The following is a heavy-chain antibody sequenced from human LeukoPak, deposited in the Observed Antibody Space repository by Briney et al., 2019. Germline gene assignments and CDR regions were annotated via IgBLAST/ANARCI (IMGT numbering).Heavy chain of an antibody. CDR3: ERVLMPRDSSGYSYPGGFDY. V-gene: IGHV3-21*01. Sequence: GGSLRLSCAASGFTFSIYSMNWVRQAPGKGLEWGSSISSSSSYVYYADSVNGRFTISIDNAKNSLYLQMNSLRAEDTAVYYCERVLMPRDSSGYSYPGGFDYWGQGTLVTVSS. J-gene: IGHJ4*02. CDR2: ISSSSSYV. CDR1: GFTFSIYS. D-gene: IGHD3-22*01.